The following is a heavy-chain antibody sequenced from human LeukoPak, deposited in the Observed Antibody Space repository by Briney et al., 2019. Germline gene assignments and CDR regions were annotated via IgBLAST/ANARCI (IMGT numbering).Heavy chain of an antibody. Sequence: GGSLRLSCVASGFTFSNYDMHWVRQAPGKGLEWVASMRNDGSQIYHADSVKGRFTISRDNSKNTLYLQMNSLRVEDTAIYYCAKDMGRRIFGVAYDAFHIWGQGTMVAVSS. CDR2: MRNDGSQI. D-gene: IGHD3-3*01. CDR1: GFTFSNYD. V-gene: IGHV3-30*02. CDR3: AKDMGRRIFGVAYDAFHI. J-gene: IGHJ3*02.